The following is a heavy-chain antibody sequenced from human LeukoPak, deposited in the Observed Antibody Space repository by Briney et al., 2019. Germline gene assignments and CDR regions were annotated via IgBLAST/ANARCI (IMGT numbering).Heavy chain of an antibody. CDR3: ARTRWRVYVWLGWFDP. CDR1: GYTFTSYG. D-gene: IGHD5-18*01. V-gene: IGHV1-18*01. Sequence: GASVKVSCKASGYTFTSYGISWVRQAPGQGLEWMGWISAYNGDTHYAQEFQGRVTMTTDTSTTTAYMELRSLRSDDTAVYYCARTRWRVYVWLGWFDPWGQGTQVTVSS. CDR2: ISAYNGDT. J-gene: IGHJ5*02.